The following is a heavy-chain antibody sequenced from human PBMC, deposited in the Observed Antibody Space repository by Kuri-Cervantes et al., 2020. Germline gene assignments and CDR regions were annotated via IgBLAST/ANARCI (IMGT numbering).Heavy chain of an antibody. CDR3: ARALSLVPNDY. CDR1: GYTFTSYD. Sequence: ASVKVSCKASGYTFTSYDINWVRQATGQGLEWMGWMNPNSGNTGYAQKLQGRVTMTTDTSTSTAYMELRSLKSDDTAVYYCARALSLVPNDYWGQGTLVTVSS. D-gene: IGHD6-13*01. CDR2: MNPNSGNT. J-gene: IGHJ4*02. V-gene: IGHV1-8*01.